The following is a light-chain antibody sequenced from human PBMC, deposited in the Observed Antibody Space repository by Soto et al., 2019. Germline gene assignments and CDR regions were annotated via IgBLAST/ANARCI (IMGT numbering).Light chain of an antibody. V-gene: IGKV3-11*01. CDR2: DVS. J-gene: IGKJ4*01. CDR3: QQHRNWPLT. CDR1: QSVDSY. Sequence: EIVLTQSPATLSLSPGERATLSCRASQSVDSYLTWYQQKPGQAPRLLIYDVSKRATGIPVRFSGSGSGTDFTLTISNREPEEVAIYYCQQHRNWPLTFGGGTKVEIK.